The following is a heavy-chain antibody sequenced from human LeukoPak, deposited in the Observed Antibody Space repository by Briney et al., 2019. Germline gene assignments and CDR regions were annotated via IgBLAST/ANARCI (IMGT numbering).Heavy chain of an antibody. V-gene: IGHV3-30*04. J-gene: IGHJ4*02. Sequence: GGSLRLSCAASGFTFSNYALHWVRQAPGKGLEWVAFISYDGSSKYYADSVMGRFTISRDNSKNTLYLQVDSLRPEDTAVFYCARGGHYFGSLTLFYFDSWGQGTLVTVSS. CDR2: ISYDGSSK. CDR3: ARGGHYFGSLTLFYFDS. CDR1: GFTFSNYA. D-gene: IGHD3-10*01.